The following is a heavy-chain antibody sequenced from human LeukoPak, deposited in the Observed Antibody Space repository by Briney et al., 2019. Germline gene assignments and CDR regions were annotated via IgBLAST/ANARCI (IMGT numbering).Heavy chain of an antibody. Sequence: GASVKVSCKASGYTFTSYYMHWVRQAPGQGLEWMGIINPSGGSTSYAQKFQGRVTITRDTSASTAYMELSSLRSEDTAVYYCARDSSGYDPFDYWGQGTLVTVSS. CDR3: ARDSSGYDPFDY. CDR1: GYTFTSYY. CDR2: INPSGGST. J-gene: IGHJ4*02. V-gene: IGHV1-46*01. D-gene: IGHD5-12*01.